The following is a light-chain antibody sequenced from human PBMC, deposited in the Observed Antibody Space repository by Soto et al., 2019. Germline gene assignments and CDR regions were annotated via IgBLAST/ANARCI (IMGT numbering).Light chain of an antibody. CDR1: QSVSID. V-gene: IGKV3-15*01. CDR3: QQYGSSGT. J-gene: IGKJ1*01. CDR2: GAS. Sequence: EIVMTQSPATLSVSPGEIATLSCRASQSVSIDLAWYQQTPGQAPRLLIYGASTRATGIPVRFSGSASGTDFTLTISRLEPEDFAVYYCQQYGSSGTFGQGTKVDIK.